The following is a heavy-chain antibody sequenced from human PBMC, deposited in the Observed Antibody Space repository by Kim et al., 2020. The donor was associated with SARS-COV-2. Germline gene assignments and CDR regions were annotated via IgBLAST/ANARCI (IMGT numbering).Heavy chain of an antibody. D-gene: IGHD1-1*01. Sequence: KGRFTISRDNSKNTLYLQMNSLRAEDTAVYYCAKDIGRRLERYYYYGMDVWGQGTTVTVSS. V-gene: IGHV3-33*06. J-gene: IGHJ6*02. CDR3: AKDIGRRLERYYYYGMDV.